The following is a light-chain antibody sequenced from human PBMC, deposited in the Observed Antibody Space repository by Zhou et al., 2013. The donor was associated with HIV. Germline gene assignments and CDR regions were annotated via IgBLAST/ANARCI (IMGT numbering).Light chain of an antibody. V-gene: IGKV1-39*01. CDR3: QQSYRYPRT. CDR2: AAS. Sequence: DVQMTQSPSSLSASVGDRVTIICRSSQRIDNYLNWYQHKPGKAPKLLIYAASNLQSGVPPRFGGSGFGTDFALTITSLQPEDFATYYCQQSYRYPRTFGQGTEGGN. CDR1: QRIDNY. J-gene: IGKJ1*01.